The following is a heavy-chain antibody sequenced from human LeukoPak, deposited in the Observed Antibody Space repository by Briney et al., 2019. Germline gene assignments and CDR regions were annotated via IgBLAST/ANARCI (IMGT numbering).Heavy chain of an antibody. Sequence: ASVKVSCKASGYTFISYGFSFVRQAPGQGLEWMGWISAYSGKTHYAQKLQGRVTMTTDTSTRTAYMELRSLRSDDTAVYYCARDRPSITGTTLDYFDYWGQGTLLTASS. CDR3: ARDRPSITGTTLDYFDY. V-gene: IGHV1-18*01. CDR2: ISAYSGKT. J-gene: IGHJ4*02. CDR1: GYTFISYG. D-gene: IGHD1-7*01.